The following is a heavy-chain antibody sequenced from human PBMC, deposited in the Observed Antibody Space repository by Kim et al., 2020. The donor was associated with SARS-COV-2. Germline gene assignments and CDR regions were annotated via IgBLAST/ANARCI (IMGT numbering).Heavy chain of an antibody. CDR2: IRNDAYRGTT. CDR3: TRDKEAEDTPWYYYYGMDV. V-gene: IGHV3-49*04. Sequence: GGSLRLSCTTSGFTFGDYAMPWVRQAPGKGLEWVAFIRNDAYRGTTDYAASVQGRFTISRDDSKIIAYLQMNSLKTEDTAVYYCTRDKEAEDTPWYYYYGMDVWGQGTTVTVSS. CDR1: GFTFGDYA. J-gene: IGHJ6*02. D-gene: IGHD5-18*01.